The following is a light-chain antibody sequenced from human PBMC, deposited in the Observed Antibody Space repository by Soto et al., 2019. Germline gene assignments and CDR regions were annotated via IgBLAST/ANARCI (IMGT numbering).Light chain of an antibody. V-gene: IGKV3D-15*01. CDR3: KQYNNWCLPT. CDR2: GAS. Sequence: EIVFTPSPATLSVSPGERATLFCRASQSVSSNLAWYQQKPGQAPRPLIYGASIRATGIPARFSGSGSGTEFTLTISSLQSEDFAVYYCKQYNNWCLPTFGEGPKVDIK. CDR1: QSVSSN. J-gene: IGKJ4*01.